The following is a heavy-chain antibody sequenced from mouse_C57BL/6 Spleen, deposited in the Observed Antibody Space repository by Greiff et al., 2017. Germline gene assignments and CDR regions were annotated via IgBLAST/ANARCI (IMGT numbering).Heavy chain of an antibody. D-gene: IGHD1-1*01. CDR2: INPNNGGT. CDR3: ARGGNYGSDYYAMDY. CDR1: GYTFTDYN. J-gene: IGHJ4*01. Sequence: VQLQQSGPELVKPGASVKMSCKASGYTFTDYNMHWVKQSHGKSLEWIGYINPNNGGTSYNQKFKGKATLTVNKSSSTAYMEHRSLTTEDSAVYYCARGGNYGSDYYAMDYWGQGTSVTVSS. V-gene: IGHV1-22*01.